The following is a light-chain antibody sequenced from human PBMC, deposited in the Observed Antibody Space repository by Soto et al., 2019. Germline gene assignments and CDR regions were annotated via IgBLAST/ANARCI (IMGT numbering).Light chain of an antibody. CDR3: QQYGSSRT. V-gene: IGKV3-20*01. Sequence: EIVLTQSPGTLSLSPGERATLSCRASQSVSSSYLAWYQQTPGQAPRLRIYGASSRATGIPDRFSGSGSGTYFTLTISRLEPEEFAVYYCQQYGSSRTFGGGNNVEIK. CDR1: QSVSSSY. J-gene: IGKJ4*01. CDR2: GAS.